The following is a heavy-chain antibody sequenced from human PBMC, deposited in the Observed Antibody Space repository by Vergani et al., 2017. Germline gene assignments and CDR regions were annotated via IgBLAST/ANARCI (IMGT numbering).Heavy chain of an antibody. J-gene: IGHJ4*02. CDR1: GGTFSSYA. CDR3: ARALAGVTVADGNFDY. CDR2: IIPIFGTA. D-gene: IGHD6-19*01. Sequence: QVQLVQSGAEVKKPGSSVKVSCKASGGTFSSYAISWVRQAPGKGLEWMGRIIPIFGTANYAQKFQGRVTITADESTSTAYMELSSLISEDTAVYYCARALAGVTVADGNFDYWGQGTLVTVSS. V-gene: IGHV1-69*18.